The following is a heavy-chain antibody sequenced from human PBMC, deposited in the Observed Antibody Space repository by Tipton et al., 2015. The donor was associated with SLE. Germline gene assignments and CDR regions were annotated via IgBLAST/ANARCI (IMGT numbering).Heavy chain of an antibody. D-gene: IGHD5-12*01. CDR1: GGSFRGYY. J-gene: IGHJ4*02. V-gene: IGHV4-34*01. Sequence: TLSLTCAVYGGSFRGYYWSWIRQPPGKGLEWIGEINHSGSTNYNPSRKSRVTISVGTSKNQFSLKLSSVTAADTAVYYCARGRYSGSAYWGQGTLVTVSS. CDR2: INHSGST. CDR3: ARGRYSGSAY.